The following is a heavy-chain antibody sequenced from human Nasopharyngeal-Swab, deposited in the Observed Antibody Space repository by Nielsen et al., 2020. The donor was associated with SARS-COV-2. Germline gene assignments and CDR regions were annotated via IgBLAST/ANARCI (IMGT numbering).Heavy chain of an antibody. J-gene: IGHJ4*02. CDR2: ISWNSGSI. V-gene: IGHV3-9*01. CDR1: GFTFDDYA. CDR3: AGAYCGGDCYSPPFDY. Sequence: GGSLRLSCAASGFTFDDYAMHWVRQAPGKGLEWVSGISWNSGSIGYADSVKGRFTISRDNAKNSLYLQMNSLRAEDTALYYCAGAYCGGDCYSPPFDYWGQGTLVTVSS. D-gene: IGHD2-21*02.